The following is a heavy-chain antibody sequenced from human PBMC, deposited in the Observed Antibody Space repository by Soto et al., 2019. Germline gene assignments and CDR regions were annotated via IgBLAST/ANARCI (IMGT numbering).Heavy chain of an antibody. Sequence: QVQLVESGGGVVQPGRSLRLSCAASGFMFSSYAMHWVRQAPGKGLEWVAVKTYDGSNKYYADSVKGRFTISRDNSKNTLYLQMNSLGAAAAAVYYCARAGGLLVDYWGQGTLVTVSS. V-gene: IGHV3-30-3*01. CDR2: KTYDGSNK. J-gene: IGHJ4*02. CDR1: GFMFSSYA. CDR3: ARAGGLLVDY. D-gene: IGHD1-26*01.